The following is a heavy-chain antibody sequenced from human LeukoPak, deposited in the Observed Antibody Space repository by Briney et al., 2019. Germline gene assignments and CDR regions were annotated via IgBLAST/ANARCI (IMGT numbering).Heavy chain of an antibody. J-gene: IGHJ6*02. CDR3: ARGEGYDQSKDYYYYGMDV. Sequence: PGGSLRLSCAASGFTVSSNYMSWVRQAPGKGLEWVSIIYSGGTTYYADSVKGRFTISRDNAKNSLYLQMNSLRAEDTAVYYCARGEGYDQSKDYYYYGMDVWGQGTTVTVSS. D-gene: IGHD5-12*01. CDR1: GFTVSSNY. V-gene: IGHV3-53*01. CDR2: IYSGGTT.